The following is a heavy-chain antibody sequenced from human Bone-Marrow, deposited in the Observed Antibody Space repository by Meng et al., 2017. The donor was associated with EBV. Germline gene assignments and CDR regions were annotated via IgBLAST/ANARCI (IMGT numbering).Heavy chain of an antibody. J-gene: IGHJ5*02. V-gene: IGHV1-8*01. CDR1: GYTFTNFD. CDR3: ARGLQGTNWFDP. CDR2: MNPDSGNT. Sequence: GRVVGSWAEVKKPGASWRVSCEASGYTFTNFDINWVRQAAGQGLEWMGWMNPDSGNTGYARNFQGRVSMTRDTSRNTAYMELRGLTYEDTAIYYCARGLQGTNWFDPWGQGTLVTVSS.